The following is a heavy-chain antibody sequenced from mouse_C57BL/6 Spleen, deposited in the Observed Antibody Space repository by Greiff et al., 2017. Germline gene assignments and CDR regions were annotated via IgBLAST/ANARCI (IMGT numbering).Heavy chain of an antibody. J-gene: IGHJ3*01. Sequence: VQLQQPGAELVRPGSSVKLSCKASGYTFTSYWMDWVKQRPGQGLEWIGNIYPSDSETHYNQKFKDKATLTVDKSSSTAYMQLSSLTSEDSAVYDCARSGQLRPSWCAYWGQGTLVTVSA. V-gene: IGHV1-61*01. CDR3: ARSGQLRPSWCAY. CDR2: IYPSDSET. D-gene: IGHD3-2*02. CDR1: GYTFTSYW.